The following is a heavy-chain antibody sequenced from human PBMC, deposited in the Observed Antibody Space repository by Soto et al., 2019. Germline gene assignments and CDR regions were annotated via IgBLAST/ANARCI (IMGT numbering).Heavy chain of an antibody. Sequence: PGGSLRLSCAASGFTFSNYAMSWVRQAPGKGLEWVSVISNNGGSTYDADSVKGRFTISRDNSKNTLYLQMNSLRAEDTAVYYCAKDESAGYYYFDYWGQGTLVTVSS. V-gene: IGHV3-23*01. CDR3: AKDESAGYYYFDY. D-gene: IGHD3-9*01. CDR1: GFTFSNYA. CDR2: ISNNGGST. J-gene: IGHJ4*02.